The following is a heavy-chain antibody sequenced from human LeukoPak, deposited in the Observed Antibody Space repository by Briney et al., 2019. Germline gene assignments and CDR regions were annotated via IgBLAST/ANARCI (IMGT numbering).Heavy chain of an antibody. CDR3: AKDTSIGRYCTNGVCSPFDY. J-gene: IGHJ4*02. CDR2: ISDTGATT. V-gene: IGHV3-23*01. CDR1: GFTFSSYA. D-gene: IGHD2-8*01. Sequence: GGSLRLSCAGSGFTFSSYAMSWVRQAPGKGLEGVSAISDTGATTYDADSVKVRFTISRDNSRSTLYLQTNSLRAEDTALYYCAKDTSIGRYCTNGVCSPFDYWGQGTLVTVSS.